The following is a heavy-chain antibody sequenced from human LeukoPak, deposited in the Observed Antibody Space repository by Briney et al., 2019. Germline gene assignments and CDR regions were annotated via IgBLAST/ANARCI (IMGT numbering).Heavy chain of an antibody. J-gene: IGHJ3*02. Sequence: SETLSLTCTVSGGSISSSSYYWGWIRQPPGKGLEWIGSIYYSGSTYYNPSLKSRVTISVDKSKKHFSLKMTSVTAADTAVYYCARGPMVVVVITENDAFDIWGQGTMVTVS. V-gene: IGHV4-39*07. CDR3: ARGPMVVVVITENDAFDI. CDR1: GGSISSSSYY. D-gene: IGHD3-22*01. CDR2: IYYSGST.